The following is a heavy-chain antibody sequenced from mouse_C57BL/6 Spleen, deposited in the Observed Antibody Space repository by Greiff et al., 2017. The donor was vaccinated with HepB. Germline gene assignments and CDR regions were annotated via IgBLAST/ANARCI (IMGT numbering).Heavy chain of an antibody. D-gene: IGHD4-1*02. CDR2: IWSGGST. CDR3: ASPSTGPWFAY. Sequence: VKLVESGPGLVQPSQSLSITCTVSGFSLTSYGVHWVRQSPGKGLEWLGVIWSGGSTDYNAAFISRLSISKDNSKSQVFFKMNSLQADDTAIYYCASPSTGPWFAYWGQGTLVTVSA. J-gene: IGHJ3*01. V-gene: IGHV2-2*01. CDR1: GFSLTSYG.